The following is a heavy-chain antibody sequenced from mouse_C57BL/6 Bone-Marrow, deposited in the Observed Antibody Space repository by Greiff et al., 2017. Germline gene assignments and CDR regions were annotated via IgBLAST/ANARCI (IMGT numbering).Heavy chain of an antibody. Sequence: QVQLQQPGAELVKPGASVKLSCKASGYTFTSYWMQWVKQRPGQGLEWIGEIDPSDSYTNYNQKFKGKATLTVDTSSRTAYMQLSSLTSEVSAVYFCARGITTRVDPLFDYWGRGTTLTVSS. CDR3: ARGITTRVDPLFDY. D-gene: IGHD1-1*01. CDR2: IDPSDSYT. V-gene: IGHV1-50*01. CDR1: GYTFTSYW. J-gene: IGHJ2*01.